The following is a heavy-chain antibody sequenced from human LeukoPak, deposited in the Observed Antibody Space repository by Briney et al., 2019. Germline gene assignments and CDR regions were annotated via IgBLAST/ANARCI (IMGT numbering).Heavy chain of an antibody. V-gene: IGHV1-2*02. J-gene: IGHJ5*02. Sequence: GAPVKVSCKASGYTFIGYYMHWVRQAPGQGLEWMGWINPNSGDTSYTQKFQGRVTLTRDTSISTAYMELSRLRCDDTAVYYCARSYDFWSGPPFDPWGQGTLVTVSS. CDR2: INPNSGDT. CDR1: GYTFIGYY. CDR3: ARSYDFWSGPPFDP. D-gene: IGHD3-3*01.